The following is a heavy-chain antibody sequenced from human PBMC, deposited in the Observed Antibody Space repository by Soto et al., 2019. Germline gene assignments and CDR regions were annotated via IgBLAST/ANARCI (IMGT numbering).Heavy chain of an antibody. V-gene: IGHV3-30-3*01. CDR2: ISYDGSNK. CDR3: AGHGGDFWSGYLPRELRYFDWPYPNDAFDI. J-gene: IGHJ3*02. Sequence: PGGSLRLSCAASGFTFSSYAMHWVRQAPGKGLEWVAVISYDGSNKYYADSVKGRFTISRDNSKNTLYLQMNSLRAEDTAVYYCAGHGGDFWSGYLPRELRYFDWPYPNDAFDIWGQGTMVTVSS. CDR1: GFTFSSYA. D-gene: IGHD3-9*01.